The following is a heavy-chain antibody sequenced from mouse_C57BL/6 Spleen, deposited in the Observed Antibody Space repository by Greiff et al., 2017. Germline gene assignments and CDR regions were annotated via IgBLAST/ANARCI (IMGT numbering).Heavy chain of an antibody. Sequence: EVKLVESEGGLVQPGSSMKLSCTASGFTFSDYYMAWVRQVPEKGLEWVANINYDGSSTYYLDSLKSRFIISRDNAKNILYLQMSSLKSEDTATYYCAREGKAAMDNWGQGTSGTVST. CDR1: GFTFSDYY. J-gene: IGHJ4*01. V-gene: IGHV5-16*01. CDR2: INYDGSST. CDR3: AREGKAAMDN.